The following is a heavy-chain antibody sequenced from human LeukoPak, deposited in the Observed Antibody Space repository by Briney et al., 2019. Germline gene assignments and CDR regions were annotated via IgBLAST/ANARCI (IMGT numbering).Heavy chain of an antibody. J-gene: IGHJ3*02. Sequence: GGSLRLSCAASGFTFSSYSMNWVRQAPGKGLEWVSSISSSSSYIYYADSVKGRFTISRGNAKNSLYLQMNSLRAEDTAVYYCAREPDYGGNSGAFDIWGQGTMVTVSS. D-gene: IGHD4-23*01. CDR3: AREPDYGGNSGAFDI. CDR1: GFTFSSYS. V-gene: IGHV3-21*01. CDR2: ISSSSSYI.